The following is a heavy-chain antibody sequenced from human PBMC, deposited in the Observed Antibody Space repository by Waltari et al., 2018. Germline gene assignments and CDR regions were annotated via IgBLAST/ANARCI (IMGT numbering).Heavy chain of an antibody. D-gene: IGHD1-26*01. CDR3: ARDHGGSYLDGAFDI. Sequence: EVQLVETGGGLIELGGSLRLSCAASGFTVSSNYMTWVRQAPGKGLEEVSGIYTAGRAFYADSVNGRFTISRDNSKNTVYLQIISLRAEDTAVYYCARDHGGSYLDGAFDIWGQGTMVTVTS. CDR2: IYTAGRA. V-gene: IGHV3-53*02. J-gene: IGHJ3*02. CDR1: GFTVSSNY.